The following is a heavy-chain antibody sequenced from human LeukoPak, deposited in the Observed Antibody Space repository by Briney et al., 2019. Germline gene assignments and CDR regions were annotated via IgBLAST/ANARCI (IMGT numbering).Heavy chain of an antibody. J-gene: IGHJ4*02. D-gene: IGHD6-13*01. CDR3: ASQYSNSSSWYYFDY. CDR1: GGSFSGYY. Sequence: NPSETLSLTCAVYGGSFSGYYWSWIRQHPGKGLEWIGYIYYSGSTYYNPSLKSRVTISVDTSKNQFSLKLSSVTAADTAVYYCASQYSNSSSWYYFDYWGQGTLVTVSS. V-gene: IGHV4-31*11. CDR2: IYYSGST.